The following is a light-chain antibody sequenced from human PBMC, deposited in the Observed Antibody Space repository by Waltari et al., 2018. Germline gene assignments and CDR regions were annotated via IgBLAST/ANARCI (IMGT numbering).Light chain of an antibody. CDR2: DAS. J-gene: IGKJ5*01. V-gene: IGKV3-11*01. CDR1: LSVSSF. CDR3: QQRSNWPIT. Sequence: IVFSQSPTTLSLSPGERATPSSRASLSVSSFFVCYQQKPGHAPKFLIYDASNMATGVPAKFSGSAYGKDFTFTINSLESEDFAVYYCQQRSNWPITFGQGTQLEIK.